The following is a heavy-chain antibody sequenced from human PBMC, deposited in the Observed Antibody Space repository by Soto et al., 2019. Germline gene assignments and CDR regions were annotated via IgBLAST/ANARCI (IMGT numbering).Heavy chain of an antibody. D-gene: IGHD3-10*01. CDR2: INHSGST. Sequence: ETLSLTCAVYGGSFSGYYWSWIRQPPGKGLEWIGEINHSGSTNYNPSLKSRVTISVDTSKNQFSLKLSSVTAADTAVYYCARKHMVLDAFDIWGQGTMVTVSS. J-gene: IGHJ3*02. CDR1: GGSFSGYY. CDR3: ARKHMVLDAFDI. V-gene: IGHV4-34*01.